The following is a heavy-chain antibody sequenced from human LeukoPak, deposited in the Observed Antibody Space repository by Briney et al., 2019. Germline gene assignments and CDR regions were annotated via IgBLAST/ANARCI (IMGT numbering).Heavy chain of an antibody. CDR2: IYPGDSDT. J-gene: IGHJ4*02. CDR3: ARHETGPYFDY. D-gene: IGHD1-1*01. V-gene: IGHV5-51*01. CDR1: GYSFTSYW. Sequence: SGESLKISCKGSGYSFTSYWIGWVRRMPGKGLECMGIIYPGDSDTRYSPSFQGQVTISADRSISTAYLQWSSLKASDTAMYYCARHETGPYFDYWGQGTLVTVSS.